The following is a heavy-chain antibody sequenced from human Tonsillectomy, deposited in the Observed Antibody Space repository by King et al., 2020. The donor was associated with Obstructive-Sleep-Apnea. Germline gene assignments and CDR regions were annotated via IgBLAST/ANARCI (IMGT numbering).Heavy chain of an antibody. Sequence: VQLVESGGGLVQPGRSLRLSCAASGFTFDDYAMHWVRQAPGKGLEWVSGISWNSGKIGYADSVKGRFTISRDNAKNSLYLQMNSLKTEDTALYYCAKDVDISGSYSGVFDYWGQGTLVTVSS. V-gene: IGHV3-9*01. CDR2: ISWNSGKI. CDR1: GFTFDDYA. CDR3: AKDVDISGSYSGVFDY. J-gene: IGHJ4*02. D-gene: IGHD3-22*01.